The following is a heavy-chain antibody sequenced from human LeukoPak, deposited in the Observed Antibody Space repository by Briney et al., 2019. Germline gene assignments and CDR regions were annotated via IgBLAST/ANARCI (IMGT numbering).Heavy chain of an antibody. D-gene: IGHD3-16*01. CDR1: GFTFDNYR. Sequence: GGSLRLSCTASGFTFDNYRMSWVRQAPGKGLEYVSTVNADGGNTYYADSVKGRFTISRDNSKSTLILQMNSLRVEDTALYYCTKRVKYGGTWGYFADWGQGTLVTVSS. CDR3: TKRVKYGGTWGYFAD. CDR2: VNADGGNT. V-gene: IGHV3-23*01. J-gene: IGHJ4*02.